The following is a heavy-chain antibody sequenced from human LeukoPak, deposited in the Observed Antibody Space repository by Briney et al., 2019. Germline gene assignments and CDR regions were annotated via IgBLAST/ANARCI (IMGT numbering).Heavy chain of an antibody. Sequence: GGSLRLSCAASGFTFSRYGLHWVRQAPGKGLEWVAFIRDDGSTRYYADSVKGRFTVSRDNSKNTLYLQMDSLRTEDTAVYYCAKVPHSWGLFDSWGQGTLVTVSS. D-gene: IGHD3-16*01. J-gene: IGHJ4*02. CDR2: IRDDGSTR. CDR3: AKVPHSWGLFDS. CDR1: GFTFSRYG. V-gene: IGHV3-30*02.